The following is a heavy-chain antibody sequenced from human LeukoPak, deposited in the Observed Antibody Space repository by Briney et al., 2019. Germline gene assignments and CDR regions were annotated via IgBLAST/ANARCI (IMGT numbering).Heavy chain of an antibody. CDR3: ARQVRGGIAAAGIYYFDY. J-gene: IGHJ4*02. CDR1: GGSISSYY. CDR2: IYTSGST. V-gene: IGHV4-4*07. D-gene: IGHD6-13*01. Sequence: PSETLSLTCTVSGGSISSYYWSWIRQPAWKGLEWIGRIYTSGSTNYNPSLKSRVTMSVDTSKNQFSLKLSSVTAADTAVYYCARQVRGGIAAAGIYYFDYWGQGTLVTVSS.